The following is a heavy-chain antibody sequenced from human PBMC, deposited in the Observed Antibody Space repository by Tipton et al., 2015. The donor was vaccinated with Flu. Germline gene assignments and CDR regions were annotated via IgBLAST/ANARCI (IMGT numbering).Heavy chain of an antibody. D-gene: IGHD6-13*01. CDR3: ARVSSGSSWSQDWYFDL. CDR1: GGSISSYY. CDR2: IYYSGST. Sequence: LRLSCTVSGGSISSYYWSWIRQPPGKGLEWIGYIYYSGSTNYKPSLKSRVTLSVDTSKKRFSLKLSSVTAADTAVYYCARVSSGSSWSQDWYFDLWGRGTRVTVSS. V-gene: IGHV4-59*01. J-gene: IGHJ2*01.